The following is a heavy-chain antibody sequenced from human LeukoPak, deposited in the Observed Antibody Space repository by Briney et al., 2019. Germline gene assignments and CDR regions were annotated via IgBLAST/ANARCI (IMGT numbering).Heavy chain of an antibody. CDR1: GFTFRTYA. V-gene: IGHV3-23*01. Sequence: GGSLRLSCVASGFTFRTYAMTWVRQAPGKGLEWVSAISGSGGATSNADSVKGRFTISRDNSKNMVYLQMNSLRVEDTAVYFCAKDYALGIFDYWGQGTLVTVSS. D-gene: IGHD7-27*01. CDR3: AKDYALGIFDY. J-gene: IGHJ4*02. CDR2: ISGSGGAT.